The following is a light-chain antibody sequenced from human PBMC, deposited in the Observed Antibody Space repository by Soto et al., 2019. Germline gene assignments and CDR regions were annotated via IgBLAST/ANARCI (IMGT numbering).Light chain of an antibody. CDR1: QSISRW. CDR3: QQYSRDST. J-gene: IGKJ1*01. Sequence: DIQVTQSTSTLSASVGDRVTITCRASQSISRWLAWYQQKPGRAPKLLIYDASSLESGVPARFSGSGSGTEFTLTISSLHPDDFASYYSQQYSRDSTFGQGTKVDI. CDR2: DAS. V-gene: IGKV1-5*01.